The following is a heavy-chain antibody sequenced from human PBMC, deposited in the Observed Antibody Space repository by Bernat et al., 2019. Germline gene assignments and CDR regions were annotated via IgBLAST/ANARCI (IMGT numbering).Heavy chain of an antibody. CDR1: GFTFRNYD. D-gene: IGHD1-26*01. Sequence: EVQLVESGGGLVQPGGSLRLSCAASGFTFRNYDMHWVRQAIGKGLEWVSAIGTAGDTFEPESVKGRFTISRESATNSLYLKMNSLRAGDTAVYYCARGPHSPLGVGYYYCMDVWGKGTTVTVSS. CDR2: IGTAGDT. CDR3: ARGPHSPLGVGYYYCMDV. V-gene: IGHV3-13*04. J-gene: IGHJ6*03.